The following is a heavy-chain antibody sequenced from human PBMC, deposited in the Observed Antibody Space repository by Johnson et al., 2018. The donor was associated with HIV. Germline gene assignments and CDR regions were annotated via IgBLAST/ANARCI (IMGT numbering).Heavy chain of an antibody. V-gene: IGHV3-9*01. CDR1: GFTFDDYA. J-gene: IGHJ3*02. CDR2: ISWNSGTI. Sequence: VQLVESGGGFVQPGRSLRLSCAASGFTFDDYAMHWVRQAPGKGLEWVSGISWNSGTIGYADSVKGRFTISRDDSKNTLYMQMNSLRAEDTAVYYCARGFEQLDDAFDIWGQGTMVTVSS. D-gene: IGHD1-1*01. CDR3: ARGFEQLDDAFDI.